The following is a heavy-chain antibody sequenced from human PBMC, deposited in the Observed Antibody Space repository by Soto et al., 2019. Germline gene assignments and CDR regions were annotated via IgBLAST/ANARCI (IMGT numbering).Heavy chain of an antibody. CDR2: IYYSGST. J-gene: IGHJ6*02. D-gene: IGHD5-18*01. CDR3: ARALIQLWPHYYYGMDV. Sequence: SATLSLTYTVSGGYISSGDYYWSWIRQPPGKGLEWIGYIYYSGSTYYNPSLKSRVTISVDTSKNQFSLKLNSVTAADTAMYYCARALIQLWPHYYYGMDVWGQGTTVTVSS. V-gene: IGHV4-30-4*01. CDR1: GGYISSGDYY.